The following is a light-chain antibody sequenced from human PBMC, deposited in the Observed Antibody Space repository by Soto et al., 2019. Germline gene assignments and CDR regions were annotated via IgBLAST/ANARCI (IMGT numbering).Light chain of an antibody. V-gene: IGKV1-33*01. CDR1: QDINKN. Sequence: DIHITHSPSSLSSSVGDRVTITCQASQDINKNLIWYQQKPGKAPKLLIYDASDLETGAPSRFSGSGSGTGFTFTISSLQPEDFATYYCQQYESLPLTFGQGTRLEIK. J-gene: IGKJ5*01. CDR3: QQYESLPLT. CDR2: DAS.